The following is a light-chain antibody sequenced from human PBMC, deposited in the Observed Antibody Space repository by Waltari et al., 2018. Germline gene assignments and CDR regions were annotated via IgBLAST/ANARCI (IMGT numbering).Light chain of an antibody. CDR3: QRYNSAPLT. J-gene: IGKJ4*01. Sequence: DVQLTPSPPSLSASLGDTVTITCRTSLGIGNSLAWYQQKPGKLPHLLIYEISTLQSGVPSRFRGSGSGTEFSLTISGLQAEDVATYYCQRYNSAPLTFGGGTEV. CDR1: LGIGNS. V-gene: IGKV1-27*01. CDR2: EIS.